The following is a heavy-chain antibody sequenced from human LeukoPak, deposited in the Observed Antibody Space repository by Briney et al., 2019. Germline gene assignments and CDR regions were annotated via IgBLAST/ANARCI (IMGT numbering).Heavy chain of an antibody. CDR1: GGSFSGYY. J-gene: IGHJ6*03. V-gene: IGHV4-34*01. Sequence: SETLSLTCAVYGGSFSGYYWSWIRQPPGKGLEWIGEINHSGSTNYNPSLKSRVTISVDTSKNQFSLKLSSVTAAATAVYYCARGYGGIYFYYMDVWGKGTTVTVSS. CDR3: ARGYGGIYFYYMDV. CDR2: INHSGST. D-gene: IGHD3-16*01.